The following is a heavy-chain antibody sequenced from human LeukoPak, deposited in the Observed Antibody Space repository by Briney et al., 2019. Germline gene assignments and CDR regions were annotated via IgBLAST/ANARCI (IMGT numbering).Heavy chain of an antibody. CDR1: GGSFSGYY. Sequence: SETLSLTCAVCGGSFSGYYWSWIRQPPGKGLEWIGEINHSGSTNYNPSLKSRVTISVDTSKNQFSLKLSSVTAADTAVYYCARGKFVARVDYWGQGTLVTVSS. CDR2: INHSGST. CDR3: ARGKFVARVDY. D-gene: IGHD2-15*01. V-gene: IGHV4-34*01. J-gene: IGHJ4*02.